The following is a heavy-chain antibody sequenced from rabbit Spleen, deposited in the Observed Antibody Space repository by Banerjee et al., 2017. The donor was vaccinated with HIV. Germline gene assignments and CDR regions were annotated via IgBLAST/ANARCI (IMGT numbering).Heavy chain of an antibody. CDR2: IDPVFGTT. J-gene: IGHJ4*01. V-gene: IGHV1S7*01. CDR1: GFTLSSYY. CDR3: ARDGYSRGWGIILYYFNL. D-gene: IGHD4-1*01. Sequence: HLKESGGGLVQPGGSLKLSCTASGFTLSSYYMNWVRQAPGKGLEWIGYIDPVFGTTNYANWVNGRFTISSHNAQNTLYLQLNSLTAADTATYFCARDGYSRGWGIILYYFNLWGPGTLVTVS.